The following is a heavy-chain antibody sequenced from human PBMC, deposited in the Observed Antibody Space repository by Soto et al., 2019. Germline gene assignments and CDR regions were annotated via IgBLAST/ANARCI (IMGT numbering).Heavy chain of an antibody. J-gene: IGHJ4*02. CDR3: VRRVSGNYDY. Sequence: EVQLAGSGGGMVKPGGTLRLSCVASGFTFSSYDMHWVRQAPGKGLEYVSSISSNGGTTYYGNSVKGRFTISRDNSKNTLYLQMGSLRAEDMAVYYCVRRVSGNYDYWGQGTLVTVSS. D-gene: IGHD1-7*01. CDR1: GFTFSSYD. CDR2: ISSNGGTT. V-gene: IGHV3-64*01.